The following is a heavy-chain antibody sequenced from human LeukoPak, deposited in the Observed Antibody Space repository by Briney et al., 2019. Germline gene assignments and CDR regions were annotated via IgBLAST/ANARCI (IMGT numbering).Heavy chain of an antibody. CDR2: IYNSGST. D-gene: IGHD6-13*01. J-gene: IGHJ4*02. CDR1: GGSISRHY. Sequence: SETLSLTCTVSGGSISRHYWSWIRQPPGKGLEWIGYIYNSGSTNYNPSLKSRVTISVDTSRNQFSLRLSSVTAADRAVYYCARGVYIAAAQYGYWGQGTLVTVSS. V-gene: IGHV4-59*08. CDR3: ARGVYIAAAQYGY.